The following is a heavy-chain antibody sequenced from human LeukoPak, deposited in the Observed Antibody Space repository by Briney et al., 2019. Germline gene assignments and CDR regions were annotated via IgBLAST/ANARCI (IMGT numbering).Heavy chain of an antibody. CDR1: GFTVSSNY. J-gene: IGHJ4*02. CDR2: IYSGGST. CDR3: AKAPGAQPRESDY. V-gene: IGHV3-53*01. D-gene: IGHD1-26*01. Sequence: GGSLRLSCAASGFTVSSNYMSWVRQAPGRGLEWVSVIYSGGSTYYADSVKGRFTISRDNSKNTLYLQMNSLRAEDTAVYYCAKAPGAQPRESDYWGQGTLVTVSS.